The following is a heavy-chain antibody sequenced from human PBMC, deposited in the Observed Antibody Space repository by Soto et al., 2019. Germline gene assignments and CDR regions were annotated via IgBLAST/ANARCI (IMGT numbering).Heavy chain of an antibody. CDR2: XSAYNGNT. CDR3: XXXXXPXXY. Sequence: QVQLVQSGAEVKKPGASVKVSCKASGYTFASYAISWMRQAPGQGLEXMGWXSAYNGNTNYAQKLQGRVTMTTDTXXXXXXXXXXXXXXXXXXXXXXXXXXXPXXYWGQGTLVTVSS. J-gene: IGHJ4*02. CDR1: GYTFASYA. V-gene: IGHV1-18*01.